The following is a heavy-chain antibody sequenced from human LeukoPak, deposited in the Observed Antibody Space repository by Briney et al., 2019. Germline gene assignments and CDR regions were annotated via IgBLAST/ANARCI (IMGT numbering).Heavy chain of an antibody. D-gene: IGHD3-10*01. CDR2: ISAYNGNT. V-gene: IGHV1-18*01. Sequence: ASVTVSCTASGYTFTSYGISWVRQAPGQGLEWMGWISAYNGNTNYAQKLQGRVTMTTDTSTSTAYMELRRLRSDDTAVYYCARASYYYGSGSYPRPFDYWGQGTLVTVSS. CDR1: GYTFTSYG. J-gene: IGHJ4*02. CDR3: ARASYYYGSGSYPRPFDY.